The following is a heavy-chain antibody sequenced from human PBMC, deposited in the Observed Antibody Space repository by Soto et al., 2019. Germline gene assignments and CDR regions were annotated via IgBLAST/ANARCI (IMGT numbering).Heavy chain of an antibody. D-gene: IGHD3-10*01. CDR3: ARPLFGRGHWGAP. V-gene: IGHV4-59*01. CDR2: IYYSGST. J-gene: IGHJ5*02. CDR1: GGSISSYY. Sequence: PSETLSLTCTVSGGSISSYYWSWIRQPPGKGLEWIGYIYYSGSTNYNPSLKSRVTISVDTSKNQFSLKLSSVTAADTAVYYCARPLFGRGHWGAPWAQVTLVTVS.